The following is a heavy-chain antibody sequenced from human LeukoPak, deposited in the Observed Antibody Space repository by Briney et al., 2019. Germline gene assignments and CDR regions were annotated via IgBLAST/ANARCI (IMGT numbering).Heavy chain of an antibody. D-gene: IGHD3-10*01. CDR1: GGSISSYY. V-gene: IGHV4-59*01. Sequence: SETLSLTCTVSGGSISSYYWSWIRQPPGKGLEWIGYIYYGGSTNYNPSLKSRVTISVDTSKNQFSLKLSSVTAADTAVYYCARLYYGSGSPQFDPWGQGTLVTVSS. J-gene: IGHJ5*02. CDR3: ARLYYGSGSPQFDP. CDR2: IYYGGST.